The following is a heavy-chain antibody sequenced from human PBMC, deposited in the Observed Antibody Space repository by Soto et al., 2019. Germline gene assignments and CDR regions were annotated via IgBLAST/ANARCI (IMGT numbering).Heavy chain of an antibody. D-gene: IGHD7-27*01. V-gene: IGHV1-8*01. CDR3: ATGSFETLTRSPSMDV. J-gene: IGHJ6*03. CDR2: TNPNSCKP. Sequence: QGQLVQSGAEVKPPGASVKVSCKASGYSFSNYDINWVRQATGQGLEWMGWTNPNSCKPDYAQKFQGRLIMTSDTFIGTAYMGLRSRRSEHTAVYYCATGSFETLTRSPSMDVWGRGPTVTVSS. CDR1: GYSFSNYD.